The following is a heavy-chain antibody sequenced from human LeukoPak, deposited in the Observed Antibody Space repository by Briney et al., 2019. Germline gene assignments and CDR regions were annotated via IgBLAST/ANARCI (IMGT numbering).Heavy chain of an antibody. V-gene: IGHV4-59*01. CDR1: GGSISSYY. D-gene: IGHD5-18*01. Sequence: PSETLSLTCTVSGGSISSYYWSWIRQPPGKGLEWIGYIYYSGSTNYTPSLKSRVTISVDTSKNQFSLKLSSVTAADTAVYYCARGDTAMATPYFDYWGQGTLVTVSS. CDR2: IYYSGST. CDR3: ARGDTAMATPYFDY. J-gene: IGHJ4*02.